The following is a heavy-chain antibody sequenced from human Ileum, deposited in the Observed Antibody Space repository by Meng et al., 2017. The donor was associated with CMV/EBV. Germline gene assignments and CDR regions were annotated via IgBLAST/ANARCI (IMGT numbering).Heavy chain of an antibody. CDR3: ARKPTKSSTSLGP. Sequence: SETLSLTCAVYGGSFSDYYWSWIRQPPGKGLEWIGEINHSGSTNYNPSLKSRVTISVDTSKKQFSLNLNSVTAADTAVYYCARKPTKSSTSLGPCGQGTRVTVSS. CDR1: GGSFSDYY. V-gene: IGHV4-34*01. D-gene: IGHD2-2*01. J-gene: IGHJ5*02. CDR2: INHSGST.